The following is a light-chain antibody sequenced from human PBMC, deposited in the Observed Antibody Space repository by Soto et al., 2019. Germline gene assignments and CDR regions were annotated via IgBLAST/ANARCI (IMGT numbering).Light chain of an antibody. CDR1: KSVSNY. J-gene: IGKJ1*01. CDR2: GAS. CDR3: QQYDSFSVT. Sequence: EVVLTQSPGTLSLSPGERATLACRASKSVSNYLAWYQQKSGQAPRLLIYGASSRASGIPDRFSGSGSGTDFTLTISSLQPEDFATYYCQQYDSFSVTFGQGTKVEIK. V-gene: IGKV3-20*01.